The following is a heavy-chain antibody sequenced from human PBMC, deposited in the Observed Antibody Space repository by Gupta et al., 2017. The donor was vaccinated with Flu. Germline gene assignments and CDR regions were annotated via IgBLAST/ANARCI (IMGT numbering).Heavy chain of an antibody. V-gene: IGHV3-9*01. D-gene: IGHD3-22*01. J-gene: IGHJ3*02. CDR2: INWDSSVL. CDR1: GSTFDDFA. CDR3: AKARDSSGYYGSDAFDI. Sequence: EVQLVESGGGLVQPGRSLRLSCAASGSTFDDFAMHWVRQAPGKGLEWVSGINWDSSVLGYANSVKGRFTVSRDNAKNSLFLQINSLRPEDTAFYYCAKARDSSGYYGSDAFDIWGQGTMVTVS.